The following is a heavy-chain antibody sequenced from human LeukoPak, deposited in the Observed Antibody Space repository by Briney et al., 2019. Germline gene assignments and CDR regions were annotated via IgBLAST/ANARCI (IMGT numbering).Heavy chain of an antibody. CDR1: GDSINSPDL. V-gene: IGHV4-4*02. J-gene: IGHJ4*02. Sequence: PSGTLSLTCTVSGDSINSPDLWSWVRQPPGKGLEWIGEMYLSGTTHSNPPVKSRVTISIDKSKNQFFLNLSSVTAADTAVYYCAGLVGRYSSGLYYYYFDYWGQGTLVTVSS. CDR2: MYLSGTT. D-gene: IGHD3-22*01. CDR3: AGLVGRYSSGLYYYYFDY.